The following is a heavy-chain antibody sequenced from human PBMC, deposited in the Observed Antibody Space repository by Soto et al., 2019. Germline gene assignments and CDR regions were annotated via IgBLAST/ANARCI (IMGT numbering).Heavy chain of an antibody. J-gene: IGHJ4*02. CDR2: INPAGGTT. Sequence: SRASGYSFTSTYVHWVRQAPGQGPEWMGIINPAGGTTYYAQKFQGRLTITSDTSTDTVFMDLNDLTSEATAVYFCALKVVTYYDNWGQGTLLTVSS. D-gene: IGHD2-21*02. CDR1: GYSFTSTY. CDR3: ALKVVTYYDN. V-gene: IGHV1-46*01.